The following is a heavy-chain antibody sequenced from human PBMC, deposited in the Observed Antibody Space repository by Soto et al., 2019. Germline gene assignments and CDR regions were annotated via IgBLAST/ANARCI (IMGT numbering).Heavy chain of an antibody. CDR1: GYTFTSPY. D-gene: IGHD5-12*01. CDR3: ARHHGPTTSENWFDP. Sequence: AAVKVSYKASGYTFTSPYMHWVRQAPGQGLESMGIIYPRGGTTTYEQKFQGRVTTTTDTSTTTAYLELRSLRSDDTAVYYCARHHGPTTSENWFDPWGQGTLVTVSS. J-gene: IGHJ5*02. V-gene: IGHV1-46*01. CDR2: IYPRGGTT.